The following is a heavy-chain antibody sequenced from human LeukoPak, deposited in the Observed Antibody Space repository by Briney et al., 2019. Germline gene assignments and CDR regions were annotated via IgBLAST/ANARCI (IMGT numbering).Heavy chain of an antibody. CDR1: GYTFTGYY. J-gene: IGHJ4*02. Sequence: ASVKVSCKASGYTFTGYYMHWVRQAPGQGLEWMGWINPNSGGTNYAQKFQGRVTMTRDTSTSTAYMELSRLRSDDTAVYYCARGGDYDSSGYYYVWGQGTLVTVSS. CDR2: INPNSGGT. D-gene: IGHD3-22*01. V-gene: IGHV1-2*02. CDR3: ARGGDYDSSGYYYV.